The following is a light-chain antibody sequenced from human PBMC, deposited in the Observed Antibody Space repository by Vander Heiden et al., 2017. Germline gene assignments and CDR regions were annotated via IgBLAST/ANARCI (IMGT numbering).Light chain of an antibody. CDR3: QQYGSSPLT. J-gene: IGKJ4*01. CDR1: QSVSSNY. Sequence: ESVLTPSPRTLSLSPGERATLSCRASQSVSSNYLAWYQQKPGQATRLLIYGASSRATGIPDRCSGSGSGTDFTLTISRLEPEDFAVYYCQQYGSSPLTFGGGTKVEI. CDR2: GAS. V-gene: IGKV3-20*01.